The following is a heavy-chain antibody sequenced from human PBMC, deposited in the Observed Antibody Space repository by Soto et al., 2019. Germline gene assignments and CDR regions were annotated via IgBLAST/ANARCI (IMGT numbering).Heavy chain of an antibody. CDR2: ISAYNGNT. D-gene: IGHD6-19*01. CDR3: ARDAGSSGFWALYYYYGMDV. CDR1: GYTFTSYG. J-gene: IGHJ6*02. Sequence: QVQLVQSGAEVKKPGASVKVSCKASGYTFTSYGISWVRQAPGQGLEWMGWISAYNGNTNYAQKLQGRVTMTTDTATSTAYMELRSLRSDDTAVYYCARDAGSSGFWALYYYYGMDVWGQGTTVTVSS. V-gene: IGHV1-18*01.